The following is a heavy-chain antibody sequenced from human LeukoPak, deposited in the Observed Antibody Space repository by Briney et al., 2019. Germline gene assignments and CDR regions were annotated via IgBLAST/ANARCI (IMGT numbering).Heavy chain of an antibody. D-gene: IGHD2-2*01. Sequence: ETLSLTCTVSGGSISSYYWSWIRQPAGKGLEWIGRIYTSGSTNYNPSLKSRVTMSVDTSKNQFSLKLSSVTAADTAVYYCARDIVVVPAGWFDPWGQGTLVTVSS. J-gene: IGHJ5*02. V-gene: IGHV4-4*07. CDR2: IYTSGST. CDR3: ARDIVVVPAGWFDP. CDR1: GGSISSYY.